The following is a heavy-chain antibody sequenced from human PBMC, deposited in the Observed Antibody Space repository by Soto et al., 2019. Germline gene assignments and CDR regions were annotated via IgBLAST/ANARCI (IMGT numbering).Heavy chain of an antibody. Sequence: GGSLRLSCAASGFTFSNAWMNWVRQAPGKGLEWVGRIKSKTDGGTTDYAAPVKGRFTISRDDSKNTLYLQMNSLKTEDTAVYYCTTSDYGDYPASGYGMDVWGQGTTVTVSS. V-gene: IGHV3-15*07. CDR1: GFTFSNAW. J-gene: IGHJ6*02. CDR3: TTSDYGDYPASGYGMDV. D-gene: IGHD4-17*01. CDR2: IKSKTDGGTT.